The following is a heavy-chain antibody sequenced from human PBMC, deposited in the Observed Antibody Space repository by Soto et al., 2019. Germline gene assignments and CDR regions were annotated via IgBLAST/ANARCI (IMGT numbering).Heavy chain of an antibody. J-gene: IGHJ5*02. CDR3: ERELLLWFGELLTANRFDP. CDR2: IGAYNGNT. D-gene: IGHD3-10*01. Sequence: SVKVSCKASGYTFTSYGISWVRQAPGQGHEWMGWIGAYNGNTNYAQKLQGRVTMTTDTSTSTAYMELRSLRSDDTAVYYCERELLLWFGELLTANRFDPWGQGTLVTVS. V-gene: IGHV1-18*01. CDR1: GYTFTSYG.